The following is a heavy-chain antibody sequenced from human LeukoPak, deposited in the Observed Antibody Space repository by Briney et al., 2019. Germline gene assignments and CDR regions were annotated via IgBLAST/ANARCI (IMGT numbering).Heavy chain of an antibody. CDR3: AKGKEGYCSSTSCYNDY. D-gene: IGHD2-2*02. J-gene: IGHJ4*02. Sequence: GGSLRLSCAASGFTFSSYGMHWVRQAPGKGLEWVAFIRYDGSDKYYADSVKGRFTISRDNSKNTLYLQMNSLRAEDTAVYYCAKGKEGYCSSTSCYNDYWGQGTLVTVSS. CDR2: IRYDGSDK. V-gene: IGHV3-30*02. CDR1: GFTFSSYG.